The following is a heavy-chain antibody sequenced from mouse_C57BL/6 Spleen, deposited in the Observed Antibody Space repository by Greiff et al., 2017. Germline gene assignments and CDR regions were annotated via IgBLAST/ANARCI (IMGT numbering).Heavy chain of an antibody. J-gene: IGHJ1*03. CDR2: IYPGDGDT. D-gene: IGHD1-1*01. Sequence: QVQLQQSGPELVKPGASVKISCKASGYAFSSSWMNWVKQRPGKGLEWIGRIYPGDGDTNYNGKFKGKATLTADKSSSTAYMQLSSLTSEDSAVYFCARSYYYGSSAPYFDVWGTGTTVTGSS. CDR3: ARSYYYGSSAPYFDV. V-gene: IGHV1-82*01. CDR1: GYAFSSSW.